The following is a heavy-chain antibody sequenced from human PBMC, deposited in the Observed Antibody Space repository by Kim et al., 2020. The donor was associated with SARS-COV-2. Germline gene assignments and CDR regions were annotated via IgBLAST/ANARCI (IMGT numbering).Heavy chain of an antibody. J-gene: IGHJ6*02. D-gene: IGHD6-13*01. V-gene: IGHV3-13*04. CDR3: ARGSAAGLDYYGMDV. CDR2: IGTAGDT. Sequence: GGSLRLSCAASGFTFSSYDMHWVRQATGKGLEWVSAIGTAGDTYYPGSVKGRFTISRENAKNSLYLQMNSLRAGDTAVYYCARGSAAGLDYYGMDVWGQGTTVTVSS. CDR1: GFTFSSYD.